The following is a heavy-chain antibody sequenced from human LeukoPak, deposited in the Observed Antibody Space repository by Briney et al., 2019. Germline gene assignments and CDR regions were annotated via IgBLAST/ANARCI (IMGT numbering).Heavy chain of an antibody. CDR2: ISCDGSNK. V-gene: IGHV3-30*04. J-gene: IGHJ4*02. Sequence: PGGSLRLSCAASGFTFSSYAMHWVRQAPGKGLEWVAVISCDGSNKYYADSVKGRFTISRDNSKNTLYLQMNSLRAEDTAVYYCARGGHQWELPLDYWGQGTLVTVSS. CDR3: ARGGHQWELPLDY. CDR1: GFTFSSYA. D-gene: IGHD1-26*01.